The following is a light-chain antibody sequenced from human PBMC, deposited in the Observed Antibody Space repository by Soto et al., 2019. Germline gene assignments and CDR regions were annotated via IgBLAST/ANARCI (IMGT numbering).Light chain of an antibody. CDR1: QSVDTC. Sequence: DIQMTQSPSTLSASVGDRVTITCRASQSVDTCLAWYQQKPGKAPHLLIYKASSLETGGPSRFSGSGSVTEFTLTISSLQPDDFATYYCQQFYSYPWTFGQGTKVEIK. CDR3: QQFYSYPWT. CDR2: KAS. J-gene: IGKJ1*01. V-gene: IGKV1-5*03.